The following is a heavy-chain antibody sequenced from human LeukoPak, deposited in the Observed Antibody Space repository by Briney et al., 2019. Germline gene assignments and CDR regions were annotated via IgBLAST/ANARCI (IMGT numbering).Heavy chain of an antibody. D-gene: IGHD6-13*01. CDR3: AKDSSSSWVEYFQH. Sequence: GGSLRLSCAASGFTFSNYWMSWVRQAPGKGLEWVANIKQDGSEKYYVDSVKGRFTISRDNAKNSLYLQMNSLRVEDTAVYYCAKDSSSSWVEYFQHWGQGTLVTVSS. V-gene: IGHV3-7*03. CDR2: IKQDGSEK. J-gene: IGHJ1*01. CDR1: GFTFSNYW.